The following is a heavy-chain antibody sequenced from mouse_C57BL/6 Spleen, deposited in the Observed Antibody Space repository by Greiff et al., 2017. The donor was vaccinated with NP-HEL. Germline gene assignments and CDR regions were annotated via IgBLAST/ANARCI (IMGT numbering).Heavy chain of an antibody. CDR1: GYSFTGYY. J-gene: IGHJ3*01. D-gene: IGHD2-4*01. CDR3: ARWGITEAY. CDR2: INPSTGGT. Sequence: VQLQQSGPELVKPGASVKISCKASGYSFTGYYMNWVTQSPEKSLEWIGEINPSTGGTTYHPKFKAKATLTVDKSSSTAYMQLKSLTSEDSAVYYCARWGITEAYWGQGTLVTVSA. V-gene: IGHV1-42*01.